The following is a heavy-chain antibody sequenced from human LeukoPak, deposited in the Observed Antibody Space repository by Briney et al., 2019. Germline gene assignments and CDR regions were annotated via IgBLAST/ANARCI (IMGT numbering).Heavy chain of an antibody. D-gene: IGHD3-16*02. CDR2: XNHSGXX. J-gene: IGHJ4*02. CDR1: GGSFSGYY. Sequence: SETLSLTCAVYGGSFSGYYWXXXXXPPXXXXXXXXXXNHSGXXXYNPSLXXXXTXXXDXSKNQFSLKLSPVTAADTAVYYCARAEIKLYNQRRYYFDYWGQGTLVTVSS. V-gene: IGHV4-34*01. CDR3: ARAEIKLYNQRRYYFDY.